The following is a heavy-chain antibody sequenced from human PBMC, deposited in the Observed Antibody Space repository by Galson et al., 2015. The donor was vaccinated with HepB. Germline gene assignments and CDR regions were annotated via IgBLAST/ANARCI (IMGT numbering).Heavy chain of an antibody. Sequence: SLRLSCAASGFTFSSYDMHWVRQVVGRGLEWVSAIGRGDDTYYPGSVKGRFTISREDAKNSVYLQMNSLRAEDTAVYYCAKSRTGYSSLTNWFDPWGQGTLVTVSS. V-gene: IGHV3-13*01. CDR1: GFTFSSYD. CDR2: IGRGDDT. J-gene: IGHJ5*02. CDR3: AKSRTGYSSLTNWFDP. D-gene: IGHD6-19*01.